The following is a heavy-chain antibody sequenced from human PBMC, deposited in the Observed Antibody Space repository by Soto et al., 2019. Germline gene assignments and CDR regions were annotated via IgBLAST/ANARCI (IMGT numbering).Heavy chain of an antibody. CDR2: LYTEGTT. CDR1: GFTFSHNY. V-gene: IGHV3-53*03. J-gene: IGHJ4*02. Sequence: HPGGSLRLSCAASGFTFSHNYMAWVRQAPEMGLEWVSILYTEGTTYYADSVKGRFTISRDNAKNSLYLQMNNLRPEDTAVYYCAGGDSGSFDSWGQGTLVTVSS. CDR3: AGGDSGSFDS. D-gene: IGHD2-15*01.